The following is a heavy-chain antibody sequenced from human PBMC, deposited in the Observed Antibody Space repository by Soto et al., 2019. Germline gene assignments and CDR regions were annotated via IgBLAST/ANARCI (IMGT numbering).Heavy chain of an antibody. CDR1: GFTFTTYA. CDR3: AKERGAYSSGCSFDF. CDR2: ISASGSNT. D-gene: IGHD6-19*01. J-gene: IGHJ4*02. V-gene: IGHV3-23*01. Sequence: EVHLLESGGDLVQPGGSLSLSCAASGFTFTTYAMSWVRQAPGKGLEWVATISASGSNTYYADSVKGRFTVSRYFSKNTVPLHMSSLRVEDTAVYYCAKERGAYSSGCSFDFWGQGALVTVSS.